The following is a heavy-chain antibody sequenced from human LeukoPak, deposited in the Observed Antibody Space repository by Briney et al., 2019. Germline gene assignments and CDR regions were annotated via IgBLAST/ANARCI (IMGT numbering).Heavy chain of an antibody. V-gene: IGHV3-21*01. CDR1: GFTFSSYS. CDR3: AIDLLLWFGEFSAIDY. CDR2: ISSSSSYI. J-gene: IGHJ4*02. Sequence: PGGSPRLSCAASGFTFSSYSMNWVRQAPGKGLEWVSSISSSSSYIYYADSVKGRFTISRDNAKNSLYLQMNSLRAEDTAVYYCAIDLLLWFGEFSAIDYWGQGTLVTISS. D-gene: IGHD3-10*01.